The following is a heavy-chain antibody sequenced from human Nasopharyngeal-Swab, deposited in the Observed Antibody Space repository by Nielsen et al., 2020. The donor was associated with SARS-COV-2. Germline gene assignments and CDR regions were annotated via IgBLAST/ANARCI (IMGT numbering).Heavy chain of an antibody. Sequence: RQAPGKGLEWIGYILDSGTTTYNPSLKSRVTISIDTSKNHFSLETTSVTAADTAIYYCAASYGSGSFRSWFDPWGQGTLVTVSS. J-gene: IGHJ5*02. V-gene: IGHV4-59*08. D-gene: IGHD3-10*01. CDR3: AASYGSGSFRSWFDP. CDR2: ILDSGTT.